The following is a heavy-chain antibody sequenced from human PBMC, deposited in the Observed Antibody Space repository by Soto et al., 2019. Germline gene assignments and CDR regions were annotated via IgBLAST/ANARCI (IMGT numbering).Heavy chain of an antibody. V-gene: IGHV7-4-1*01. CDR1: GYTFTSYA. J-gene: IGHJ6*02. CDR3: ARDLSGWPSYYYYYGMDV. CDR2: INTNTGNP. D-gene: IGHD6-19*01. Sequence: AASVKVSCKASGYTFTSYAMNWVRQAPGQGLEWMGWINTNTGNPTYAQGFTGRFVFSLDTSVSTAYLQICSLKAEDTAVYYCARDLSGWPSYYYYYGMDVWGQGTTVTVS.